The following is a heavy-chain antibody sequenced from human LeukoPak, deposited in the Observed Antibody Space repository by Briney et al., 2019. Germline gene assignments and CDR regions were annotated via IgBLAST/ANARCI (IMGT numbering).Heavy chain of an antibody. V-gene: IGHV3-53*01. CDR2: IYNGGST. Sequence: GGSLRLSCAASGFTVSSNYMSWVRQAPGKGLEWVSVIYNGGSTYYADSVKGRFTISRDNSKNTLYLQMNSLRAEDTAVYYCARDSLSWAFDIWGQGTMVTVSS. CDR3: ARDSLSWAFDI. J-gene: IGHJ3*02. D-gene: IGHD2-2*01. CDR1: GFTVSSNY.